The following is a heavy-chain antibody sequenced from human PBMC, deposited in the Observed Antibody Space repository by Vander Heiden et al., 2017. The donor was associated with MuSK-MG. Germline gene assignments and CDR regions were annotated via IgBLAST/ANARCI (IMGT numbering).Heavy chain of an antibody. Sequence: QVQLQESGPGLVKPSETLSLTCSVSGYSISSGYYWGWIRQPPGKGLEWIGSMYQSGSAYYNPSLKRRVTISVDTSKNQRALKRRSVTAAETAVYYCARQGDDDSSGYKSFDSWGLGTMVTVCS. D-gene: IGHD3-22*01. J-gene: IGHJ4*02. CDR1: GYSISSGYY. CDR2: MYQSGSA. V-gene: IGHV4-38-2*02. CDR3: ARQGDDDSSGYKSFDS.